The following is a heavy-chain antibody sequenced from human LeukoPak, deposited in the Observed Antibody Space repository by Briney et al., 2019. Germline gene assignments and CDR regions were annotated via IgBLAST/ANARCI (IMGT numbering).Heavy chain of an antibody. CDR2: ISGSGGST. CDR1: GFTFSSYA. D-gene: IGHD3-22*01. CDR3: AREGGGYYDSSGYPDY. J-gene: IGHJ4*02. V-gene: IGHV3-23*01. Sequence: GGSLGLSCAASGFTFSSYAMSWVRQAPGKGLEWVSAISGSGGSTYYADSVKGRFTISRDNSKNTLYLQMNSLRAEDTAVYYCAREGGGYYDSSGYPDYWGQGTLVTVSS.